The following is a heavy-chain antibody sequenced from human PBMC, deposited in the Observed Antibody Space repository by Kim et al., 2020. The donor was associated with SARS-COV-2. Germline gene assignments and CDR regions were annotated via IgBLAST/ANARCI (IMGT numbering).Heavy chain of an antibody. V-gene: IGHV4-39*01. J-gene: IGHJ5*02. D-gene: IGHD6-6*01. CDR3: ARQWAEARCVDP. Sequence: SYSQSLTSRVTMSRDTSKNQFSLKLNSVTAADTAVYYCARQWAEARCVDPWGQGILVTVSS.